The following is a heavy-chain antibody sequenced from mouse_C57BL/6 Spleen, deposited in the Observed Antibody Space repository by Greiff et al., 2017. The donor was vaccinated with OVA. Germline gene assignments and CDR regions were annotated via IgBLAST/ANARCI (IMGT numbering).Heavy chain of an antibody. J-gene: IGHJ2*01. Sequence: QVQLQQPGAELVRPGSSVKLSCKASGYTFTSYWMHWVKQRPIQGLEWIGNIDPSDSETPYNQKFKDKATLTVDKSSSTAYMQLSSLTSEDSAVYYCARGDPDYWGQGTTLTVSS. V-gene: IGHV1-52*01. CDR1: GYTFTSYW. D-gene: IGHD3-3*01. CDR2: IDPSDSET. CDR3: ARGDPDY.